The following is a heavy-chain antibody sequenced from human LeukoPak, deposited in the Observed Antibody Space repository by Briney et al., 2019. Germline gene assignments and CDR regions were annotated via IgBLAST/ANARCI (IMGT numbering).Heavy chain of an antibody. J-gene: IGHJ4*02. CDR2: ISYDGSNK. V-gene: IGHV3-30-3*01. CDR1: GFTFSSYA. CDR3: ARDGYDYSLFYIDY. D-gene: IGHD4-11*01. Sequence: PGESLRLSCAASGFTFSSYAMHWVRQAPGKGLEWVAVISYDGSNKYYADSVKGRFTISRDNSENTLYLQMNSLRAEDTAVYYCARDGYDYSLFYIDYWGQGTLVTVSS.